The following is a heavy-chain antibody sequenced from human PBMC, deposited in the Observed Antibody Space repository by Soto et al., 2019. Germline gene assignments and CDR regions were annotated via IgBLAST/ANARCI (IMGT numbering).Heavy chain of an antibody. V-gene: IGHV3-30-3*01. CDR3: ARELASDAFDI. J-gene: IGHJ3*02. CDR2: RSYDGSNK. Sequence: QVQLVESGGGVVQPGRSLRLSCAASGFTFSSYAMHWVRQAPGKGLEWVAVRSYDGSNKYYADSVKGRFTISRANSKHTRYLQMNSLRAEDTAVYYCARELASDAFDIWGQGTMVTVSS. D-gene: IGHD6-13*01. CDR1: GFTFSSYA.